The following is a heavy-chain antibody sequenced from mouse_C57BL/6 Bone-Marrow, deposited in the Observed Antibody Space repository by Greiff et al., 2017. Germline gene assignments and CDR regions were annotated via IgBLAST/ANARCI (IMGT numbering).Heavy chain of an antibody. CDR2: ISSGSSTI. Sequence: EVKLVESGGGLVKPGGSLKLSCAASGFTFSDYGMHWVRQAPEKGLEWVAYISSGSSTIYYADTVKGRFTISRDNAKNTLFLQMTSLRSEDTAMYYCASYGNYLDYWGQGTTLTVSS. CDR3: ASYGNYLDY. CDR1: GFTFSDYG. V-gene: IGHV5-17*01. D-gene: IGHD2-1*01. J-gene: IGHJ2*01.